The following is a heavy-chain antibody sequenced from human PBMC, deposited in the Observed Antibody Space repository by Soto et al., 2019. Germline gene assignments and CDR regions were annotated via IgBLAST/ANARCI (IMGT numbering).Heavy chain of an antibody. V-gene: IGHV1-69*02. CDR2: IIPIVGIT. Sequence: QVQLVQSGAEVKKPGSSVKVSCKASGGTFSSYTISWVRQAPGQGLEWMGRIIPIVGITKYAQKFQGRVTITADKSTGTAYMELSSLRSEATAVYYCARDDRLAYCGGDCYSWGQGTLVTVSS. CDR3: ARDDRLAYCGGDCYS. CDR1: GGTFSSYT. D-gene: IGHD2-21*02. J-gene: IGHJ4*02.